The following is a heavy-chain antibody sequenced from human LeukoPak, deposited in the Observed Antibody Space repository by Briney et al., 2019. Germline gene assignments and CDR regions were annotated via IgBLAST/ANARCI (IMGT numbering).Heavy chain of an antibody. CDR1: GFTFSSYG. J-gene: IGHJ3*02. CDR2: IWYDGSDK. CDR3: ARAGDAFDI. Sequence: GRSLRLSCAASGFTFSSYGMHWVRQAPGKGLEWVAVIWYDGSDKYYADSVKGRLTISRDNSEKTLFLQMNSLRAEDTAVYYCARAGDAFDIWGQGTMVTVSS. D-gene: IGHD3-10*01. V-gene: IGHV3-33*01.